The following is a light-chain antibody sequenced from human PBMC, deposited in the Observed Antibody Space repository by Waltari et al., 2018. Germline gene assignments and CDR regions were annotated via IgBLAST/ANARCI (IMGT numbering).Light chain of an antibody. CDR2: EVS. CDR3: SSYAGSNNLGV. V-gene: IGLV2-8*01. J-gene: IGLJ3*02. CDR1: RRDVGGYNY. Sequence: QSALTQPPSASGSPGQSVTISCTGNRRDVGGYNYVYWYQQHPGKAPKLLIYEVSKRPSGVPDRFSGSKSGNPASLTVSGLQAEDEADYYCSSYAGSNNLGVFGGGTKLTVL.